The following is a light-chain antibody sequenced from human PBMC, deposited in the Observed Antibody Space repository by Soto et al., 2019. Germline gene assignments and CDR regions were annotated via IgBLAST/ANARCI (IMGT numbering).Light chain of an antibody. CDR2: EVS. CDR3: SSYTSSITVI. CDR1: SSDVSAYNY. J-gene: IGLJ2*01. Sequence: QSALTQPASVSGSPGQSITISCTGTSSDVSAYNYVSWYQQHPGKAPKLMIYEVSNRPSGVSNRFSGSKSGNTASLTISGLQGEDEADYYCSSYTSSITVIFGGGTKLTVL. V-gene: IGLV2-14*01.